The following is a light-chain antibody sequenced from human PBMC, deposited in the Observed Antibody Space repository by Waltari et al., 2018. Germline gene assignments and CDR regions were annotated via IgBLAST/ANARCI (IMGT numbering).Light chain of an antibody. V-gene: IGKV3-11*01. Sequence: EIVLTQFPATLSLSPGERAPLSCRASQSVGDSLVWYQQKPGQAPRLLIYDASNRATGIPARFSGSRSGADFTLTISSLEPEDFAVYYCQQRDNRAWTFGQGTKVEIK. CDR2: DAS. CDR3: QQRDNRAWT. J-gene: IGKJ1*01. CDR1: QSVGDS.